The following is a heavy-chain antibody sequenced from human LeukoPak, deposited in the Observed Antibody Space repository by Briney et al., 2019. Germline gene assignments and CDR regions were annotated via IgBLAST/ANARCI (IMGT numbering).Heavy chain of an antibody. CDR2: INRDSGST. D-gene: IGHD6-13*01. CDR3: AKEPRGSSSRLIYFDY. J-gene: IGHJ4*02. V-gene: IGHV3-23*01. CDR1: GFPFNNFA. Sequence: GGSLRLSCAASGFPFNNFAMGWVRQAPGKGLEWVSAINRDSGSTYYADSVRGRFTISRDNSKNTLYLHMSGLRAEDTAVYYCAKEPRGSSSRLIYFDYWGQGTLVTVSS.